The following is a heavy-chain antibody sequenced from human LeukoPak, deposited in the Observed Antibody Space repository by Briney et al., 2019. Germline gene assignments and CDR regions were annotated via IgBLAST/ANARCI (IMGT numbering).Heavy chain of an antibody. CDR3: ARDRTARAAADAFDI. V-gene: IGHV3-33*08. CDR2: IWYDGSNK. J-gene: IGHJ3*02. Sequence: QSGGSLRLSCAASGFTFSSSWMHWVRQAPGKGLEWVAVIWYDGSNKYYADSVKGRFTISRDNSKNTLYLQMNSLRAEDTAVYYCARDRTARAAADAFDIWGQGTMVTVSS. D-gene: IGHD6-13*01. CDR1: GFTFSSSW.